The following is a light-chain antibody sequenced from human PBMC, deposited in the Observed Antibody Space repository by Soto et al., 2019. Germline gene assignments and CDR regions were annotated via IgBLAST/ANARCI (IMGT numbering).Light chain of an antibody. CDR1: SSDIGTYNY. Sequence: QSVLTQPASVSGSPGQSITISCTGTSSDIGTYNYVSWYQQHPGKVPKLMIYEVSNRPSGVSNRFSGSKSGNTASLAISGLQAEDEAGYYCSSYTTSSTQVFGGGTKVTVL. J-gene: IGLJ3*02. CDR3: SSYTTSSTQV. V-gene: IGLV2-14*01. CDR2: EVS.